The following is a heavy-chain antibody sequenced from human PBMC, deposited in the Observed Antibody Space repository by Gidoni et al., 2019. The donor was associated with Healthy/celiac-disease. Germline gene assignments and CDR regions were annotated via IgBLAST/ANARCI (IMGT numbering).Heavy chain of an antibody. V-gene: IGHV1-3*01. CDR1: GYTFTSYA. D-gene: IGHD3-3*01. CDR2: INAGNGNT. J-gene: IGHJ4*02. Sequence: QVQLVQSGAEVKKPGASVKVSCKASGYTFTSYAMHWVRQAPGQRLEWMGWINAGNGNTKYSQTFQGRVTITRDTSASTAYMELSSLRSEDTAVYYCARGQESITIFGVVISDLGHHLDYWGQGTLVTVSS. CDR3: ARGQESITIFGVVISDLGHHLDY.